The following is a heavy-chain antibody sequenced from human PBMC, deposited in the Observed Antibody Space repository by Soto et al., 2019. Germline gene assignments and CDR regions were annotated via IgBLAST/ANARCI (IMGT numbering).Heavy chain of an antibody. D-gene: IGHD6-19*01. V-gene: IGHV3-21*01. CDR1: GFIFTSYS. J-gene: IGHJ1*01. CDR3: ARDRSADRFVQYFQH. Sequence: PGGSLRLSCAASGFIFTSYSMVWVRLAPGKGLEWVTSISSGSDSTFYADSVKGRFTVSRDNAKNSLFLQMNNLRAEDTAVYFCARDRSADRFVQYFQHWGQGTQVTVSS. CDR2: ISSGSDST.